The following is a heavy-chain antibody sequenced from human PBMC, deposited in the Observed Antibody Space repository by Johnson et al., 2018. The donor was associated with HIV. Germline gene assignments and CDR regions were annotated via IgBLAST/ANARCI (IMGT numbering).Heavy chain of an antibody. CDR1: GFTFSSYG. D-gene: IGHD4-17*01. J-gene: IGHJ3*02. CDR3: ARLPVTTNSEDAFDI. CDR2: IRYDGSGT. Sequence: QVQLVESGGGVVQPGGSLRLSCAASGFTFSSYGMHWVRQAPGKGLEWVAFIRYDGSGTYYADAGKGRFTISRDDSRNTLYLQMNSLRAEDTAIYYCARLPVTTNSEDAFDIWGQGTMVTVSS. V-gene: IGHV3-30*02.